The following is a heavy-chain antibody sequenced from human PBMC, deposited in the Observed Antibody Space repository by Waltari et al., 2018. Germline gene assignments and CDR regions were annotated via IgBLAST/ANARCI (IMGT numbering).Heavy chain of an antibody. J-gene: IGHJ6*02. CDR3: ARDGDFGGMDV. CDR2: SNRRTRII. D-gene: IGHD7-27*01. Sequence: EVQLLESGGGLVQPGGSLRLSCADSGFTFSSYSINWIRQAPGKGLEWVSHSNRRTRIIYYAYSVKGRFTISRDNAKNSLFLQMNSLRAEDTAVYYCARDGDFGGMDVWGQGTTVTVSS. V-gene: IGHV3-48*01. CDR1: GFTFSSYS.